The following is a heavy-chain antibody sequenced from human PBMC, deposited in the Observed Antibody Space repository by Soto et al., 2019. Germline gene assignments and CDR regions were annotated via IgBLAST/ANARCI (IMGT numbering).Heavy chain of an antibody. CDR2: IDPSDSYT. CDR1: GYSFTSYW. Sequence: GESLTTSCKGSGYSFTSYWIIWVLQMPGKGLEGMGSIDPSDSYTNYSPSFQGHVTISADKSISTAYLQWSSLKASDTAMYYCARHGYCSSTSCYLSYYYHYGMDVWGQGTTVTVSS. J-gene: IGHJ6*02. V-gene: IGHV5-10-1*01. CDR3: ARHGYCSSTSCYLSYYYHYGMDV. D-gene: IGHD2-2*03.